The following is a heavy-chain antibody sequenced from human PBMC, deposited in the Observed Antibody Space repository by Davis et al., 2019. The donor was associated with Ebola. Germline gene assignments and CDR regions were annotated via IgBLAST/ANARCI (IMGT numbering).Heavy chain of an antibody. CDR2: IYSGGST. CDR3: ARGCTNKLGYCSSTSLLWYYYYMDV. J-gene: IGHJ6*03. D-gene: IGHD2-2*01. V-gene: IGHV3-53*01. Sequence: GGSLRLSCAASGFTVSSNYMSWVRQAPGKGLEWVSVIYSGGSTYYADSVKGRFTISRDNSKNTLYLQMNSLRAKDTAVYYCARGCTNKLGYCSSTSLLWYYYYMDVWGKGTTVTVSS. CDR1: GFTVSSNY.